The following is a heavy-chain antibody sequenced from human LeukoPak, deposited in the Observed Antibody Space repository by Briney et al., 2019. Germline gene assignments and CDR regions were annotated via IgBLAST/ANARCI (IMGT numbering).Heavy chain of an antibody. D-gene: IGHD3-22*01. J-gene: IGHJ4*02. CDR3: AADHYYDSSGYWYYFDY. CDR1: GGTFSSYA. Sequence: ASVKVSCKASGGTFSSYAISWVRQAPGQGLEWMGGIIPIFGTANYAQKFQGRVTITADESTSTAYMELSSLRSEDTAVYYCAADHYYDSSGYWYYFDYWGQGTLVTVSS. V-gene: IGHV1-69*13. CDR2: IIPIFGTA.